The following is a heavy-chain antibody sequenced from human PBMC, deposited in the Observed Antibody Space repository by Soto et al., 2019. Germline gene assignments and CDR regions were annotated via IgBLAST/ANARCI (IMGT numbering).Heavy chain of an antibody. D-gene: IGHD2-15*01. Sequence: QVQLVESGGGVVQPGRSLRLSCAASGFTFSSYAMHWVRQAPGKGLEWVAVISYDGSNKYYADSVKGRFTISRDNSKNTLYPQMNSLRAEDTAVYYCATPHAATRAFDIWGQGTMVTVSS. CDR1: GFTFSSYA. CDR3: ATPHAATRAFDI. V-gene: IGHV3-30-3*01. J-gene: IGHJ3*02. CDR2: ISYDGSNK.